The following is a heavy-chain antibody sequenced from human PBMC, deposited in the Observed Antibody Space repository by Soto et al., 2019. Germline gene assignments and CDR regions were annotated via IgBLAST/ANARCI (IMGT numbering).Heavy chain of an antibody. D-gene: IGHD3-10*01. V-gene: IGHV4-39*01. CDR2: IYYSGST. J-gene: IGHJ3*02. CDR3: ARGSSLLLWFGESFDI. Sequence: LSLTCTVSGGSISSSSYYWGWIRQPPGKGLEWIGSIYYSGSTYYNPSLKSRVTISVDTSKNQFSLKLSSATAADTAVYYCARGSSLLLWFGESFDIWGQGTMVTVSS. CDR1: GGSISSSSYY.